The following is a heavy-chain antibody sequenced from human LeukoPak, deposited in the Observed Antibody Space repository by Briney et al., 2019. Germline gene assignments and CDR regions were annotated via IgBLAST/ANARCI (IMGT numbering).Heavy chain of an antibody. Sequence: GGSMRLSCAASGFTFSSYAMSWVRQAPGKGLEWVSAISGSGGSTYYADSVKGRFTISRDNSKNTLYLQMNSLRAEDTAVYYCAKVGGRRWVDAYFQHWGQGTLVTVSS. CDR2: ISGSGGST. J-gene: IGHJ1*01. V-gene: IGHV3-23*01. CDR1: GFTFSSYA. CDR3: AKVGGRRWVDAYFQH. D-gene: IGHD1-26*01.